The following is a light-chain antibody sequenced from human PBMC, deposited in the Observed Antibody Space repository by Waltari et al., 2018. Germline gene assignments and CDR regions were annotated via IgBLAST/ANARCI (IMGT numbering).Light chain of an antibody. J-gene: IGKJ1*01. CDR3: QHYNSYST. CDR2: KAS. Sequence: DVQMTQSPSTLSASVGDRVTITCRASQSIGDWLAWYQQKPGKAPQILIYKASTLVDGVPSRFYGSGSGTEFTLTISGLQPDDFATFYCQHYNSYSTFGQGTRVEIK. V-gene: IGKV1-5*03. CDR1: QSIGDW.